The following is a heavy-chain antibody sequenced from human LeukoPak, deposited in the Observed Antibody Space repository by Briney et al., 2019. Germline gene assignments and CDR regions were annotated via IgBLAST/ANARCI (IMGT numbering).Heavy chain of an antibody. D-gene: IGHD3-10*01. Sequence: ASVKVSCKASGYTFTRYGINWVRQAPGKGVEWMGWISGYNGYTNYTQKFQGRVTMTTDTSASTAYMELRSLRSDDTAVYYCARGQTNRLLWVGQLLSNINPFDYWGQGTLVTVSS. CDR2: ISGYNGYT. J-gene: IGHJ4*02. CDR1: GYTFTRYG. V-gene: IGHV1-18*01. CDR3: ARGQTNRLLWVGQLLSNINPFDY.